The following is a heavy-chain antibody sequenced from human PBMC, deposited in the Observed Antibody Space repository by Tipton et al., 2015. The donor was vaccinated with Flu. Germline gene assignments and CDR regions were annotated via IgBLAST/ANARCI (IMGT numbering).Heavy chain of an antibody. V-gene: IGHV4-38-2*01. CDR3: ARRDFSNYVSEPKNWSDS. CDR1: GDSIDIRHF. J-gene: IGHJ5*01. D-gene: IGHD4-11*01. CDR2: VHRSGSG. Sequence: TLSLTCSVSGDSIDIRHFWGWIRQPPGRGLEWIGNVHRSGSGYYNPSLKSRVTISVDKSNTRFSLRLTSVTAADTAVYYCARRDFSNYVSEPKNWSDSWGQGTLITVAS.